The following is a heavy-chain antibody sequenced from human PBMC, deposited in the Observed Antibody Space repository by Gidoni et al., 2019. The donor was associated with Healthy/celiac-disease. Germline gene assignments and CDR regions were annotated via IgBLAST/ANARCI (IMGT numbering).Heavy chain of an antibody. CDR2: ITPFNGNT. CDR1: GYTFTYRY. D-gene: IGHD3-10*01. V-gene: IGHV1-45*02. Sequence: QMQLVQSGAEVKKPGSSVKVSCTASGYTFTYRYLHWVRQAPGQILEWMGWITPFNGNTNYAQKFQDRVTITRDRSMSTAYMELSSMRSEDTAMYYCARSAGGSGSSNWYFDLWGRGTLVTVSS. J-gene: IGHJ2*01. CDR3: ARSAGGSGSSNWYFDL.